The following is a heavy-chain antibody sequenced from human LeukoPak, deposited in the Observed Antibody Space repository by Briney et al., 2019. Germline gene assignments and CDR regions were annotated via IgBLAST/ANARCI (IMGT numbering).Heavy chain of an antibody. CDR3: ARGSSTLYYYYYYMDV. CDR1: GYTFTSYY. CDR2: IIPIFGTA. J-gene: IGHJ6*03. Sequence: ASVKVSCKASGYTFTSYYMYWVRQAPGQGLEWMGGIIPIFGTANYAQKFQGRVTITADKSTSTAYMELSSLRSEDTAVYYCARGSSTLYYYYYYMDVWGKGTTVTVSS. V-gene: IGHV1-69*06. D-gene: IGHD6-6*01.